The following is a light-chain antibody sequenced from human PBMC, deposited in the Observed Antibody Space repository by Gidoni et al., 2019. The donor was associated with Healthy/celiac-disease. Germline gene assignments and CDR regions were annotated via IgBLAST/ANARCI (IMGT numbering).Light chain of an antibody. CDR2: RNN. Sequence: QAGLTQPPSVSKGFRRTARPTCTGNSNNVGNQGAAWLQQHQGHPPKLLTYRNNNRPSGISERLSASRSGNTASLTITGLQPEDEADYYCSAWDSSLSAYVFGTGTKVTVL. V-gene: IGLV10-54*01. J-gene: IGLJ1*01. CDR1: SNNVGNQG. CDR3: SAWDSSLSAYV.